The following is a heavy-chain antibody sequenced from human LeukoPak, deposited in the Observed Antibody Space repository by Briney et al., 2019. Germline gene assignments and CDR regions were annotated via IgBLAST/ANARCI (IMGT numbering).Heavy chain of an antibody. J-gene: IGHJ6*03. D-gene: IGHD1-26*01. Sequence: GGSLRLSCAASGFTFSSYSMNWVRQAPGKGLEWVSSISSSSRYIYYADSVKGRFTISRDNAKNSLYLQMNSLRAEDTAVYYCARDRTSIVGATTPQYYYYYMDVWGKGTTVTVSS. CDR1: GFTFSSYS. CDR2: ISSSSRYI. V-gene: IGHV3-21*01. CDR3: ARDRTSIVGATTPQYYYYYMDV.